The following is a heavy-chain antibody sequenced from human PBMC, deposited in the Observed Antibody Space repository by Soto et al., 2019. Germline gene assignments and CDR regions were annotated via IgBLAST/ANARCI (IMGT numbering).Heavy chain of an antibody. V-gene: IGHV1-8*01. D-gene: IGHD3-3*01. Sequence: ASDQVSFTASGSSFTTYGIYLVRQATGQGLEWMGWMNPQSGKTDLAWKFQGRFAMTSNSSIGTSYMELSSLRSEDTAVYYCVRSNEFRTTSYTEAVDWFDPWGQGTLVTVSS. CDR2: MNPQSGKT. CDR1: GSSFTTYG. CDR3: VRSNEFRTTSYTEAVDWFDP. J-gene: IGHJ5*02.